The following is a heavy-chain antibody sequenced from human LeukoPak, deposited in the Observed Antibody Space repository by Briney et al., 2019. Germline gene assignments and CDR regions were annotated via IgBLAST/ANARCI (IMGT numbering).Heavy chain of an antibody. V-gene: IGHV3-9*01. J-gene: IGHJ4*02. CDR1: GFTFDDHA. CDR3: AKDIVSGYYDSSGYLDY. CDR2: ISWNSGSI. Sequence: GGSLRLSCAASGFTFDDHAMHWVRQAPGKGLEWVSGISWNSGSIGYADSVKGRFTISRDNAKNSLYLQMNSLRAEDTALYYCAKDIVSGYYDSSGYLDYWGQGTLVTVSS. D-gene: IGHD3-22*01.